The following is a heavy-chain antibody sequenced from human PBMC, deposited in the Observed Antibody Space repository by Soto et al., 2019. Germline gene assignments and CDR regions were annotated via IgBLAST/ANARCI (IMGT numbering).Heavy chain of an antibody. CDR3: ARGGTIFGVVPGVPDLGFDP. CDR1: GYTFTSYG. J-gene: IGHJ5*02. V-gene: IGHV1-18*01. CDR2: ISAYNGNT. Sequence: QVQLVQSGAEVKKPGASVKVSCEASGYTFTSYGISWVRQAPGQGLEWMGWISAYNGNTNYAQKLQGRVTMTTDTSTSTAYMELRSLRSDDTAVYYCARGGTIFGVVPGVPDLGFDPWGQGTLVTVSS. D-gene: IGHD3-3*01.